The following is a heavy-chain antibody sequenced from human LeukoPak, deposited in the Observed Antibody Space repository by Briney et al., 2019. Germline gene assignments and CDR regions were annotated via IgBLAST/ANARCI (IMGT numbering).Heavy chain of an antibody. Sequence: GGSLRLSCPASGFTFSDHAMIWVRQAPGKGLEWVSIISARDGRTYYADSVKGRFTISRDNSKSTLYLQMNSLRAEDTAVYYCAKDRNDWKQGIDYWGQGTLVTVSS. J-gene: IGHJ4*02. V-gene: IGHV3-23*01. D-gene: IGHD1-1*01. CDR1: GFTFSDHA. CDR3: AKDRNDWKQGIDY. CDR2: ISARDGRT.